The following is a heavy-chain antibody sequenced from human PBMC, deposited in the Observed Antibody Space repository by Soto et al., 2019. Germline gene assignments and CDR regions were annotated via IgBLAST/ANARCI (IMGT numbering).Heavy chain of an antibody. CDR1: GGSFGGYY. J-gene: IGHJ5*02. CDR2: INHSGST. CDR3: ARAGAVIVVVPAAKRNWFDP. V-gene: IGHV4-34*01. Sequence: PSETLSLTCAVYGGSFGGYYWSWIRQPPGKGLEWIGEINHSGSTNYNPSLKSRVTISVDTSKNQFSLKLSSVTAADTAVYYCARAGAVIVVVPAAKRNWFDPWGQGTLVTASS. D-gene: IGHD2-2*01.